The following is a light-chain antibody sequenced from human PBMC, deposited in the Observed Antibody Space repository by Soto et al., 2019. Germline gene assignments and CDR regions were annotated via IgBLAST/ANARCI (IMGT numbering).Light chain of an antibody. CDR3: SSYIDDSIL. Sequence: QSALTQPASVSGSPGQSITISCTGTSSDVGGYNYVSWYQQHPGKVPKLMIYDVSNRPSGVSNRFSGSKSGNTASLTISGLQAEDEADYYCSSYIDDSILFGRGTKLTVL. CDR1: SSDVGGYNY. CDR2: DVS. V-gene: IGLV2-14*01. J-gene: IGLJ3*02.